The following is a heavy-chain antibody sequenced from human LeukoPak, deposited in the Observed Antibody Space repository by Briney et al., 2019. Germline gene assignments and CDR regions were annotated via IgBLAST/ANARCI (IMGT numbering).Heavy chain of an antibody. CDR2: ISSSGSTI. D-gene: IGHD1-1*01. CDR3: ARDDNFLPIVPL. J-gene: IGHJ4*02. V-gene: IGHV3-11*01. CDR1: GFTFGDFA. Sequence: PGGSLRLSCTASGFTFGDFAVSWFRQAPGKGLEWVSYISSSGSTIYYADSVKGRFTISRDNAKNSLYLQMNSLRAEDTAVYYCARDDNFLPIVPLWGQGTLVTVSS.